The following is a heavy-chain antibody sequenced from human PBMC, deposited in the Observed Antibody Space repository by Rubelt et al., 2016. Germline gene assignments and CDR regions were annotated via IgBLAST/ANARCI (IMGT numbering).Heavy chain of an antibody. D-gene: IGHD2-2*01. CDR3: AGRYQLLPPLI. CDR1: GGSFSGYY. Sequence: QVQLQQWGAGLLKPSETLSLTCAVYGGSFSGYYWSWIRQTPGKGLDWIGEINHSGSTSYNPSLQRRVTISVDTSKNQFSLELSSVTAAGTAVYYCAGRYQLLPPLIWGQGTMVTVSS. CDR2: INHSGST. J-gene: IGHJ3*02. V-gene: IGHV4-34*01.